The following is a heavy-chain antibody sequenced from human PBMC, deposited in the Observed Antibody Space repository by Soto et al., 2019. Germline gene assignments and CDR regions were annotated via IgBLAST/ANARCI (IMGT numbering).Heavy chain of an antibody. CDR2: TTTYNGNT. CDR3: ARGNGQWLVG. D-gene: IGHD6-19*01. CDR1: GYGFTAYG. Sequence: QVQLVQSGAEVKKPGASVKVSCKTSGYGFTAYGITWVRQAPGQGFEWMGRTTTYNGNTKYAQKVQGRVTMTTDTSTRTAYMELRSLRFDDAAVYYCARGNGQWLVGWGQGTLVTVSS. J-gene: IGHJ4*02. V-gene: IGHV1-18*01.